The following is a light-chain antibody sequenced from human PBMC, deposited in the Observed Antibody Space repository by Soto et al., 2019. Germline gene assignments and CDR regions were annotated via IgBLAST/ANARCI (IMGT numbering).Light chain of an antibody. V-gene: IGKV3-20*01. CDR3: QQYGSSPMT. J-gene: IGKJ1*01. Sequence: EIVLTQSPGTLSLAAGERATLSFRASQSVSSSYLAWYQQKPGQAPRLLIYGASSRATGIPDRFSGSGSGTDFTLTISRLEPEDFAVYYCQQYGSSPMTFGQGTKVDIK. CDR1: QSVSSSY. CDR2: GAS.